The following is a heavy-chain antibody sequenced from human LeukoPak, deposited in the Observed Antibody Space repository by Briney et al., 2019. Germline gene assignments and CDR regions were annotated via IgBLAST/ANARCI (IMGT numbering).Heavy chain of an antibody. V-gene: IGHV4-61*01. CDR3: ARAYCSGGSCYSSRGMFDP. D-gene: IGHD2-15*01. CDR2: IYYTGST. J-gene: IGHJ5*02. Sequence: SETLSLTCTVSGGSISSGSYYWSWIRQPPGTGLEWIGYIYYTGSTNYNPSLKSRVTILVDTSKNQFSLKLSSVTAADTAVYYCARAYCSGGSCYSSRGMFDPWGQGTLVTVSS. CDR1: GGSISSGSYY.